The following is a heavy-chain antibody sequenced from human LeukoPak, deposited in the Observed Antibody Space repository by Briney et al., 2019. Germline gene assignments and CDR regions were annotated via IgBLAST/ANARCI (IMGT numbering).Heavy chain of an antibody. CDR2: IWYDGSNK. CDR3: ARDDIVVAIGGMDY. V-gene: IGHV3-33*01. Sequence: GGSLRLSCAASGFTFSSYGMHWVRQAPDKGLEWVAVIWYDGSNKYYADSVKGRFTISRDNSKNTLYLQMNSLRAEDTAVYYCARDDIVVAIGGMDYWGQGTLVTVSS. J-gene: IGHJ4*02. D-gene: IGHD2-15*01. CDR1: GFTFSSYG.